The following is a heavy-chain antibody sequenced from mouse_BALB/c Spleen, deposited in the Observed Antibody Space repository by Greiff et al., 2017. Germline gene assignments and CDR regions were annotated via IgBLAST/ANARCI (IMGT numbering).Heavy chain of an antibody. CDR2: ISSGSSTI. Sequence: EVQVVESGGGLVQPGGSRKLSCAASGFTFSSFGMHWVRQAPEKGLEWVAYISSGSSTIYYADTVKGRFTISRDNPKNTLFLQMTSLRSEDTAMYYCARSGYGNFYWYFDVWGAGTTVTVSS. D-gene: IGHD2-10*02. V-gene: IGHV5-17*02. CDR3: ARSGYGNFYWYFDV. CDR1: GFTFSSFG. J-gene: IGHJ1*01.